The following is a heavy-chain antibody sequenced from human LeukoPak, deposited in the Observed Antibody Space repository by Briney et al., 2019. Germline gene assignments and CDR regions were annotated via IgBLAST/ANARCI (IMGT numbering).Heavy chain of an antibody. CDR3: VKALTDDAFDI. J-gene: IGHJ3*02. CDR2: IKSKTDGGTT. V-gene: IGHV3-15*05. CDR1: GFTFSNAW. Sequence: GGSLRLSCAASGFTFSNAWMSWVRQAPGKGLEWVGRIKSKTDGGTTDYAAPVKGRFTISRDGSKNTLYLQMSSLRPEDTAVYYCVKALTDDAFDIWGQGTMVTVSS.